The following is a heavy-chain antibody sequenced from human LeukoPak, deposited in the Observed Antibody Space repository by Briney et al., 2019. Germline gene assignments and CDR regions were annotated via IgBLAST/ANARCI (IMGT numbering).Heavy chain of an antibody. J-gene: IGHJ4*02. CDR1: GFTFSSYW. Sequence: GGSLRLSCAASGFTFSSYWMHWVRRAPGKALVWVSRINSDGSSTGYADSVKGRFTISRDNAKNTLYLQMNSLRAEDTDVYYCATDYGDYLFDYWGQGTLVTVSS. D-gene: IGHD4-17*01. CDR2: INSDGSST. V-gene: IGHV3-74*01. CDR3: ATDYGDYLFDY.